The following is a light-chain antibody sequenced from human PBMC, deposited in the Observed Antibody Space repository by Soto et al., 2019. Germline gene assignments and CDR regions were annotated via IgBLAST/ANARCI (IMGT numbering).Light chain of an antibody. CDR3: AAWDASLNGYV. CDR1: SSNIGSNT. V-gene: IGLV1-44*01. CDR2: SNN. J-gene: IGLJ1*01. Sequence: QSVLTQPPSASGTPGQRVTISCSGSSSNIGSNTVNWYQQLPGTAPKLLIYSNNQRPSGVPDRFSGSKSGTSASLAISGLQSEHEADYYCAAWDASLNGYVFGTGTKLTV.